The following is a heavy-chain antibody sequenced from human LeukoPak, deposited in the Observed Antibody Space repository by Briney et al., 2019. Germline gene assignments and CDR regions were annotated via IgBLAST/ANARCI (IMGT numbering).Heavy chain of an antibody. CDR3: AKVRHIVVVTAILDY. CDR1: GFTFSSYA. J-gene: IGHJ4*02. CDR2: ISGSGGSK. V-gene: IGHV3-23*01. Sequence: GGSLRLSCAASGFTFSSYAMSWVRQAPGKGLECVSAISGSGGSKYYADSVKGRFTISRDNSKNTLYLQMNSLRAEDTAVYYCAKVRHIVVVTAILDYWGQGTLVTVSS. D-gene: IGHD2-21*02.